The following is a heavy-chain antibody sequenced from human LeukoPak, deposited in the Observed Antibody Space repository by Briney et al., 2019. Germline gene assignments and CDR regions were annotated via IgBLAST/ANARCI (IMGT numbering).Heavy chain of an antibody. CDR3: ARTYQGIAFDI. J-gene: IGHJ3*02. V-gene: IGHV3-48*03. CDR1: GFTFRSYE. Sequence: PGGSLRLSCAASGFTFRSYEMNWVRQAPGKGLEWISYISSSGNTICYADSVKGRFTISRDNAKTSLYLEMNSLRAEDTAVYFCARTYQGIAFDIWGQGTMVTVSS. CDR2: ISSSGNTI.